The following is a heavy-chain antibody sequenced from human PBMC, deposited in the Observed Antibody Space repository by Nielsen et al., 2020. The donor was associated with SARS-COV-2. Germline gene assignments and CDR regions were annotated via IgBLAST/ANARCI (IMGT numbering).Heavy chain of an antibody. CDR1: GYTFTSYD. D-gene: IGHD2-2*01. CDR2: VYPGDSDS. Sequence: KVSCKASGYTFTSYDINWVRQMPGKGLEWMGVVYPGDSDSRYSPSFQGQVTISADKSTSTAYLQWSSLKASDTAIYYCARRYCSSPSCYGDPWGRGTLVTVSP. J-gene: IGHJ5*02. CDR3: ARRYCSSPSCYGDP. V-gene: IGHV5-51*01.